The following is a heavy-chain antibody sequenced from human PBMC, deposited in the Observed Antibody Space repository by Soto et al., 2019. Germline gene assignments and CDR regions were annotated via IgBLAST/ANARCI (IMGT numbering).Heavy chain of an antibody. CDR3: SRGRPPRY. CDR1: GESFSGYY. Sequence: PSETLSLTCVVYGESFSGYYWSWFRQPPGKRLEWIGDIDHSGSTHYNPSLKSRLTISEDMSKNHFSLSLSAVTAADAGTYFCSRGRPPRYWGQGTLVTVSS. CDR2: IDHSGST. V-gene: IGHV4-34*01. J-gene: IGHJ4*02.